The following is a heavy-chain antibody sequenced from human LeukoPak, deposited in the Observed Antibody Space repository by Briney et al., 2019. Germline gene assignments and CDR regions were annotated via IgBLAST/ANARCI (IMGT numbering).Heavy chain of an antibody. V-gene: IGHV4-39*07. CDR1: GGSISSSSYY. CDR2: IYYSGST. Sequence: SETLSLTCTVSGGSISSSSYYWGWIRQPPGKGLEWIGSIYYSGSTYYNPSLKSRVTISVDTSKNQFSLKLSSVTAADTAVYYCAREGMIVENAFDYWGQGTLVTVSS. D-gene: IGHD3-22*01. CDR3: AREGMIVENAFDY. J-gene: IGHJ4*02.